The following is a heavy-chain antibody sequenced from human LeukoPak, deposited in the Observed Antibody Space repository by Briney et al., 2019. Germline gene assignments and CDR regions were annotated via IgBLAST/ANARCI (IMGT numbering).Heavy chain of an antibody. V-gene: IGHV3-30-3*01. D-gene: IGHD3-22*01. CDR3: ARAPDSSGYYYYFDY. CDR1: GFTFGRYA. Sequence: PGGSLRLSCGASGFTFGRYAMNWVRQAPGQGLEWVAIISYGGNNQYYAESVKGRFTISRDNTKNTVYLQMNSLRPEDTAVYYCARAPDSSGYYYYFDYWGQGALVTVST. CDR2: ISYGGNNQ. J-gene: IGHJ4*02.